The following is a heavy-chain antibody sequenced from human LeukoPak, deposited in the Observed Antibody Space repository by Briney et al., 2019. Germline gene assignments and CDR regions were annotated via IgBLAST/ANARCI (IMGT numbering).Heavy chain of an antibody. V-gene: IGHV1-46*01. Sequence: ASVKVSCKASGYTFTSYYMHWVRQAPGQGLEWMGIINTSGGSTSYAQKFQGRVTMTRDTSTSTVYMELSSLRSEDTAVYYCARGPGSYYYDSSGHGYFDYWGQGTLVTVSS. D-gene: IGHD3-22*01. CDR1: GYTFTSYY. J-gene: IGHJ4*02. CDR2: INTSGGST. CDR3: ARGPGSYYYDSSGHGYFDY.